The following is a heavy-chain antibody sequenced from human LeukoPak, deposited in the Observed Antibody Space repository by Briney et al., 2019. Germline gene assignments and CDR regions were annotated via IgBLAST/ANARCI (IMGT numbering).Heavy chain of an antibody. D-gene: IGHD3-10*01. CDR3: VRQGLVRGPDLYHFDY. V-gene: IGHV4-38-2*01. CDR2: IYHSGST. CDR1: GYSISSGYY. Sequence: SETLSLTCAVSGYSISSGYYWGWIRQPPGKGLEWIGSIYHSGSTYYNPSLKSRVTISVDTSKNQFSLKLSSVTAADTAVYYCVRQGLVRGPDLYHFDYWGQGTLVTVSS. J-gene: IGHJ4*02.